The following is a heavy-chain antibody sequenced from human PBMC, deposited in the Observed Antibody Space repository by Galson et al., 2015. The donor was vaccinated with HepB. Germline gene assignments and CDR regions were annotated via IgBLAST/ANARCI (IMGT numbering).Heavy chain of an antibody. CDR2: IGTSTGNP. CDR1: GYIFTNYA. CDR3: ARDSALIRGVRFAFDI. D-gene: IGHD3-10*01. Sequence: SVKVSCKASGYIFTNYAMNWVRQAPGQGLEWMGWIGTSTGNPTYAQDFTGRFVFSLGTSVTATYLQVSSLRAEDTAVYYCARDSALIRGVRFAFDIWGQGTRVTVSS. V-gene: IGHV7-4-1*02. J-gene: IGHJ3*02.